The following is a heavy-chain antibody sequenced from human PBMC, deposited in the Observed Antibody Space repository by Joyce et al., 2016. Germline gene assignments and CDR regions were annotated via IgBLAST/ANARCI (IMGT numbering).Heavy chain of an antibody. CDR1: GYSFTSYW. CDR3: ARSAVRGTLSPFFDY. Sequence: EVQLVQSGGEVKKPGESLKISCKGVGYSFTSYWLGWVRQMPGKGLELMGISNPEDSDTRYSPSVQGQVTISGDRSIKTAHLRWGSLRASDTAIYYCARSAVRGTLSPFFDYWGQGSLVTVSS. J-gene: IGHJ4*02. D-gene: IGHD3-16*01. V-gene: IGHV5-51*01. CDR2: SNPEDSDT.